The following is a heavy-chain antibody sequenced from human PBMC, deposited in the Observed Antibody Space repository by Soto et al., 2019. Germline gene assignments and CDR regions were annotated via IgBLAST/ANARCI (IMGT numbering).Heavy chain of an antibody. J-gene: IGHJ4*02. CDR1: GFTFSSYA. CDR3: ARQIEVAGSFDY. CDR2: ISYDGSNK. V-gene: IGHV3-30-3*01. D-gene: IGHD6-19*01. Sequence: QVQLVESGGGVVQPGRSLRLSCAASGFTFSSYAMHWVRQAPGKGLEWVAVISYDGSNKYYADSVNGRFTISRYNSKNTLYLQMNSLRAEDTAVYYCARQIEVAGSFDYWGQGTLVTVSS.